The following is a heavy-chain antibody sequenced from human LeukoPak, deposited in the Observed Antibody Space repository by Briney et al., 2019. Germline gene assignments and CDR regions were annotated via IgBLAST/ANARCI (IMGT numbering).Heavy chain of an antibody. CDR2: ISSSSSII. CDR3: ARVLTYYYASSGYYVDY. Sequence: GGSLRLSCAASGFTFSSYSMNWVRQAPGKGLEWVSYISSSSSIIYYAVSVKGRFTISRDNAKNSLYLQMNSLRAEDTVVYYCARVLTYYYASSGYYVDYWGQGTLVTVSS. V-gene: IGHV3-21*05. D-gene: IGHD3-22*01. J-gene: IGHJ4*02. CDR1: GFTFSSYS.